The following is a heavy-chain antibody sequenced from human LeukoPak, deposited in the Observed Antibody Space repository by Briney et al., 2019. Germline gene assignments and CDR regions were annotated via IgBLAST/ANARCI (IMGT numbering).Heavy chain of an antibody. J-gene: IGHJ4*02. CDR3: ARHMGDYDFWSGYYPSGGYFDY. V-gene: IGHV4-34*01. D-gene: IGHD3-3*01. CDR1: GGSFSGYY. CDR2: IYYSGST. Sequence: SEALSLTCAVYGGSFSGYYWSWIRQPPGKGLEWIGSIYYSGSTYYNPSLKSRVTISVDTSKNQFSLKLSSVTAADTAVYYCARHMGDYDFWSGYYPSGGYFDYWGQGTLVTVSS.